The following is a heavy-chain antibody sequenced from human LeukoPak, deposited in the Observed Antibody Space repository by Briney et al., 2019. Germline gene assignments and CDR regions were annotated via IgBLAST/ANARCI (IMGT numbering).Heavy chain of an antibody. D-gene: IGHD2-2*01. V-gene: IGHV1-18*01. CDR1: GYTFTTYG. J-gene: IGHJ4*02. CDR2: ISTYNGDT. Sequence: GASVKVSCKASGYTFTTYGLSWVRQAPGQGLEWMGWISTYNGDTNYAQNLQGRVTMTADTSTSTTYLELRSLRSDDTAVYYCALIPYCTTATCYYFDYWGQGTLVTVSS. CDR3: ALIPYCTTATCYYFDY.